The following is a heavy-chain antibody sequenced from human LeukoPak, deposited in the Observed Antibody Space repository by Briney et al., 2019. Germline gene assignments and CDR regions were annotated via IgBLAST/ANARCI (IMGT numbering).Heavy chain of an antibody. D-gene: IGHD1-26*01. CDR1: GGSFSGYY. CDR2: INHSGST. Sequence: TSETLSLTCAVYGGSFSGYYWSWICQPPGKGLEWIGEINHSGSTNYNPSLKSRVTFSVDTSKNQFSLSLTSVTAADTAVYYCARDSGSYLLPFDYWGQGILVTVS. V-gene: IGHV4-34*01. CDR3: ARDSGSYLLPFDY. J-gene: IGHJ4*02.